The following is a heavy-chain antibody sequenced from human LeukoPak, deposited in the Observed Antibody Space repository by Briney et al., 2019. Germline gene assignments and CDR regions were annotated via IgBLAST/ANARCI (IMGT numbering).Heavy chain of an antibody. Sequence: SETLSLTCTVSGGSINRSNYYWGWIRQPPGKGLEWIGSIFYSGTTYYNPSLKSRVTISVDTSKNQFSLKLNSVTAADTAVYYCARPASGGWCPYDYWGPGTLVTVSS. CDR2: IFYSGTT. CDR3: ARPASGGWCPYDY. D-gene: IGHD2-15*01. J-gene: IGHJ4*02. V-gene: IGHV4-39*01. CDR1: GGSINRSNYY.